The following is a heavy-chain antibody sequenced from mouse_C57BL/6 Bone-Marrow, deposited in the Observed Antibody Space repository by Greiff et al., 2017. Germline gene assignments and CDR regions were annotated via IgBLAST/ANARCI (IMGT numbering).Heavy chain of an antibody. D-gene: IGHD2-2*01. Sequence: EVQLQQSGAELVKPGASVKLSCTASGFNFKDYYMHWVKQRTEQGLEWIGRIDPEDGETKSAPKFPGKATLTADTSSNTAYLQLSRLTSEDTAVYCCALGYDVWGWGQGTTLTVSS. CDR3: ALGYDVWG. J-gene: IGHJ2*01. V-gene: IGHV14-2*01. CDR1: GFNFKDYY. CDR2: IDPEDGET.